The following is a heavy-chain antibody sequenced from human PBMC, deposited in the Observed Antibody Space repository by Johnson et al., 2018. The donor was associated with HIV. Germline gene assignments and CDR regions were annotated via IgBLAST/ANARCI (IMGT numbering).Heavy chain of an antibody. J-gene: IGHJ3*02. V-gene: IGHV3-30-3*01. CDR3: ARVGQKLVPVPRGAFDI. Sequence: QVQLVESGGGFVQPGGSLRLSCAASGFTFSSYWMHWVRQAPGKGLEWVAVISYDGSIKYYADSVKGRCTIARDNSKNTLYLQMNSLRAEDTAVYYCARVGQKLVPVPRGAFDIWGQGTMVTVSS. CDR1: GFTFSSYW. D-gene: IGHD6-6*01. CDR2: ISYDGSIK.